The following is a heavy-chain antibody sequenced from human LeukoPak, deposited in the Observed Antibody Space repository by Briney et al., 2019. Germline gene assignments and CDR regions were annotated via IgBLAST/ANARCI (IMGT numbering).Heavy chain of an antibody. CDR2: ISYDGSNK. CDR3: AKELSIQDIVVVPAAISAFDI. Sequence: GGSLRLSCAASGFTFRNYGMHWVRQAPGKGLEWVAAISYDGSNKYYADSVKGRFTISRDNSKNTLYLQMNSLRAEDTAVYYCAKELSIQDIVVVPAAISAFDIWGQGTMVTVSS. CDR1: GFTFRNYG. J-gene: IGHJ3*02. D-gene: IGHD2-2*02. V-gene: IGHV3-30*18.